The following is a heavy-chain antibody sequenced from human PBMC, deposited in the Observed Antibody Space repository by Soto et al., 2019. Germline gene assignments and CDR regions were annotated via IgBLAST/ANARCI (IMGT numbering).Heavy chain of an antibody. V-gene: IGHV1-2*02. J-gene: IGHJ4*02. CDR1: GNTFTGYY. CDR2: INPNNDGT. Sequence: QVQLVQSGAEVKKPGASVKVSCKASGNTFTGYYIHWVRQAPGQGLEWMGWINPNNDGTTYGEKFQGRVNLTRDTSTSTAYKELGRVRSGDTAGYYCARDLGGSRDSWGQGTLVTVSS. D-gene: IGHD1-26*01. CDR3: ARDLGGSRDS.